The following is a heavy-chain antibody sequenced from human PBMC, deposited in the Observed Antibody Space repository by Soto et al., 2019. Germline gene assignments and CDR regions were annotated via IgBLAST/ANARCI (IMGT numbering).Heavy chain of an antibody. J-gene: IGHJ4*02. CDR3: AKDQDIVATLDY. CDR1: GFTFSSYG. CDR2: ISYDGSNK. Sequence: GGSLRLSCAASGFTFSSYGMHWVRQAPGKGLEWVAVISYDGSNKYYADSVKGRFTISRDNSKNTLYLQMNSLRAEDTAVYYCAKDQDIVATLDYGGQGTLVTVSS. V-gene: IGHV3-30*18. D-gene: IGHD5-12*01.